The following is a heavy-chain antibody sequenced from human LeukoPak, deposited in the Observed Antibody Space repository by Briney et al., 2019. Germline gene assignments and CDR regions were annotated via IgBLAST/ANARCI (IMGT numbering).Heavy chain of an antibody. CDR1: GYTFTGYF. V-gene: IGHV1-2*02. D-gene: IGHD1-1*01. CDR2: INPKTGVT. J-gene: IGHJ5*02. Sequence: GASVKVSCKASGYTFTGYFMHWVRQAAGQGLEWMGWINPKTGVTNYEQKFQGRVIMTRDTSISTAYMEVTRLTSDDTAVYYCARHMTTANNWFDPWGQGTLVAVSS. CDR3: ARHMTTANNWFDP.